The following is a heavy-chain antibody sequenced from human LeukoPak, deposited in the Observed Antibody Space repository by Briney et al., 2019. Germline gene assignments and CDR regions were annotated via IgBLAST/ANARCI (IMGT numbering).Heavy chain of an antibody. J-gene: IGHJ4*02. CDR1: GYTFTGSY. D-gene: IGHD6-19*01. CDR3: TREPVYSGGWGALDY. V-gene: IGHV1-2*02. Sequence: ASVKVSCKTSGYTFTGSYVHWVRQAPGQGLEWMGYINPNSGSTNYAQSFRGRVTMTRDTSITIAYLVLSGLTSDDTALYFCTREPVYSGGWGALDYWGQGTLVTVSS. CDR2: INPNSGST.